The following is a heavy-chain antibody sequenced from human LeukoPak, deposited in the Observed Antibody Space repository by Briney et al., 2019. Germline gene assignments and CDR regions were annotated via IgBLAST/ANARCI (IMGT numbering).Heavy chain of an antibody. J-gene: IGHJ4*02. V-gene: IGHV3-64*01. D-gene: IGHD3-22*01. Sequence: GGSLRLSCAASGFTFSSYAMHWVRQAPGKGLEYVSAISSNGGSTYYANSVKGRFTISRDNSKNTLYLQINSLRAEDTAVYYCAKDSYDTSIWGQGTLVTVSA. CDR2: ISSNGGST. CDR3: AKDSYDTSI. CDR1: GFTFSSYA.